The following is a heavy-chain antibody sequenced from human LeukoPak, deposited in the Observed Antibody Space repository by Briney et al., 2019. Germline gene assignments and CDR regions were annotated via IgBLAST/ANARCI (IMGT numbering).Heavy chain of an antibody. D-gene: IGHD1/OR15-1a*01. CDR3: ASNWNKDN. Sequence: GGSLRLSCAASGFSFSVYAMSWVRQAPGKGLEWVSAISHSGEDTYYADSVKGRFTISRDNSKNTLYLQMNSLRAEDTAVYYCASNWNKDNWGQGTLVTVSS. J-gene: IGHJ4*02. CDR1: GFSFSVYA. CDR2: ISHSGEDT. V-gene: IGHV3-23*01.